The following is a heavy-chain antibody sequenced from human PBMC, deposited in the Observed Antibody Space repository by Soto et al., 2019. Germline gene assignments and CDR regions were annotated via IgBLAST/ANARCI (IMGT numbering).Heavy chain of an antibody. V-gene: IGHV3-7*03. CDR3: ARDILLPILTGYYRDYFDY. D-gene: IGHD3-9*01. CDR2: IKQDGSEK. Sequence: EVQLVESGGGLVQPGGSLRLSCAASGFTFSSYWMSWVRQAPGKGLEWVANIKQDGSEKYYVDSVKGRFTISRDNAKNSLYLQMNSLRAEDTAVYYCARDILLPILTGYYRDYFDYWGQGTLVTVSS. J-gene: IGHJ4*02. CDR1: GFTFSSYW.